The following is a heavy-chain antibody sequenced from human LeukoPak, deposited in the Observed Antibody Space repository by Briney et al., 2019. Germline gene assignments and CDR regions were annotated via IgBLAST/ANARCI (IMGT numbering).Heavy chain of an antibody. CDR3: ARDPGDTGVDY. Sequence: GRSLRLSCAASGFTFSSYGMHWVRQAPGKGLEWVAVIWYDGSNKYYADPVKGRFTISRDNSKNTLYLQMNSLRAEDTAVYYCARDPGDTGVDYWGQGTLVTVSS. CDR2: IWYDGSNK. J-gene: IGHJ4*02. V-gene: IGHV3-33*01. CDR1: GFTFSSYG. D-gene: IGHD5-18*01.